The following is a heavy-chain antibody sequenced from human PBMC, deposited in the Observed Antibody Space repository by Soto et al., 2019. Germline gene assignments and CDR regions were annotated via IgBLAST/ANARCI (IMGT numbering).Heavy chain of an antibody. D-gene: IGHD3-3*01. CDR1: GGSISSSSYY. Sequence: SETLSLTCTVSGGSISSSSYYWGWIRQPPGKGLEVVGSIYYSGSTYYNPSLKSRVTISVDTSKNQFSLKLSSVTAADTAVYYCARSSTTIFGVVPENYSYYGMDXWGQGTTVTVS. V-gene: IGHV4-39*01. CDR3: ARSSTTIFGVVPENYSYYGMDX. CDR2: IYYSGST. J-gene: IGHJ6*02.